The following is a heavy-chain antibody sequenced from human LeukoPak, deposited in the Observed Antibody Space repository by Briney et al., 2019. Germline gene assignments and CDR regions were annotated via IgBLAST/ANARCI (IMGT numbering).Heavy chain of an antibody. D-gene: IGHD2-15*01. Sequence: SQTLSLTCTVSGGSISGNYWSWIRQPPGKGLEWIGYAYSSGHTNYNSSLKSRVTMSLDTSKSQFSLRLSSVTAADTAVYFCARHPFATPFDYWGPGTLVTVSS. CDR3: ARHPFATPFDY. J-gene: IGHJ4*02. CDR2: AYSSGHT. V-gene: IGHV4-59*08. CDR1: GGSISGNY.